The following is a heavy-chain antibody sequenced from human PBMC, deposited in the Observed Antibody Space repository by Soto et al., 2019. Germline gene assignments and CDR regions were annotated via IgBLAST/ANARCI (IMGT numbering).Heavy chain of an antibody. Sequence: VQLVQSGAEVKKPGSSVKVSCKASGGTFSSYAISWVRQAPGQGLEWVANIKQDGSEKYYVDSVKGRFTISRDNAKNSLYLQMTSLRAEDTAVYYCARERLDYGGNSADYWGQGTLVTVSS. CDR1: GGTFSSYA. D-gene: IGHD4-17*01. J-gene: IGHJ4*02. CDR3: ARERLDYGGNSADY. V-gene: IGHV3-7*05. CDR2: IKQDGSEK.